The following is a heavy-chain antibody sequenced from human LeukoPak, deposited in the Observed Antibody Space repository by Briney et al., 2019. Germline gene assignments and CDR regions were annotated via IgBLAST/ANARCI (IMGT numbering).Heavy chain of an antibody. Sequence: GASVKVSCKASGYTFTSYGISWVRQAPGQGLEWMGWISAYNGNTNYAQKLQGRVTMTTDTSTSTAYMELRSLRSDDTAVYYCARGAPEGYYDSSGFLWGQGTLVTVSS. CDR1: GYTFTSYG. D-gene: IGHD3-22*01. J-gene: IGHJ4*02. V-gene: IGHV1-18*01. CDR3: ARGAPEGYYDSSGFL. CDR2: ISAYNGNT.